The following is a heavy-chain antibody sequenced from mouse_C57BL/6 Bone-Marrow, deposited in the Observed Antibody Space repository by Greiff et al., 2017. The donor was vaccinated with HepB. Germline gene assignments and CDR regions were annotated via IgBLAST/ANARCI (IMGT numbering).Heavy chain of an antibody. D-gene: IGHD2-1*01. CDR3: ARSGYYGNGDWFAY. CDR1: GYTFTDYN. J-gene: IGHJ3*01. CDR2: INPNNGGT. V-gene: IGHV1-18*01. Sequence: EVQLQQSGPELVKPGASVKIPCKASGYTFTDYNMDWVKQSHGKSLEWIGDINPNNGGTIYNQKFKGKATLTVDKSSSTAYMELRSLTSEDTAVYYCARSGYYGNGDWFAYWGQGTLVTVSA.